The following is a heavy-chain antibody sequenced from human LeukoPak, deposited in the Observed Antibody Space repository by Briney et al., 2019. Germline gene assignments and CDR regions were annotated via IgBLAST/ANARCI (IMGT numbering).Heavy chain of an antibody. Sequence: PGGSLRLSCAASGFTFSSYWMTWVRQAPGKGLEWVANINQDGSEKYYVDSVKGRFTISRDNPKNSLYLQMSGLRAEDTDVYYCARRGQRHYYDSSGYYSLDYWGQGTLVTVSS. V-gene: IGHV3-7*01. D-gene: IGHD3-22*01. CDR1: GFTFSSYW. J-gene: IGHJ4*01. CDR3: ARRGQRHYYDSSGYYSLDY. CDR2: INQDGSEK.